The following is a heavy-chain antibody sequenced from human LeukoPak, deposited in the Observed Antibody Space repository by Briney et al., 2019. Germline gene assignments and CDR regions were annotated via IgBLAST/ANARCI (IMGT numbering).Heavy chain of an antibody. D-gene: IGHD6-13*01. CDR2: IGTAGDT. J-gene: IGHJ6*02. Sequence: GGSLRLSCAASGFTFSSYDMHWVRQATGKGLEWVSAIGTAGDTYYPGSVKGRFTISRENAKNSLYLQMNSLRAGDTAVYYCARVGYNYGMDVWGQGTTVTVSS. CDR1: GFTFSSYD. CDR3: ARVGYNYGMDV. V-gene: IGHV3-13*01.